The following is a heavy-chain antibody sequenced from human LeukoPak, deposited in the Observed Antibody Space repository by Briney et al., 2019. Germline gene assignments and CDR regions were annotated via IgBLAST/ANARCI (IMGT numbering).Heavy chain of an antibody. CDR3: ARHSLGYYGSGSYTHNWFDP. CDR2: IYYSGST. V-gene: IGHV4-59*08. CDR1: GGSISSYY. J-gene: IGHJ5*02. Sequence: SETLSLTCTVSGGSISSYYWSWIRQPPGKGLEWIGYIYYSGSTNYNPSLKSRVTISVDTSKNQFSLKLSTVTAADTAVYYCARHSLGYYGSGSYTHNWFDPWGQGTLVTVSS. D-gene: IGHD3-10*01.